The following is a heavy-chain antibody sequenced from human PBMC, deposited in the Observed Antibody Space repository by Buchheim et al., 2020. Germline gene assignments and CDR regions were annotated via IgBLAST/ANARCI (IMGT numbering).Heavy chain of an antibody. V-gene: IGHV4-39*07. CDR3: ARDVLNNWFDP. J-gene: IGHJ5*02. CDR2: IYHNGIT. CDR1: GGSISSSSYY. Sequence: QLQLQESGPGLVKPSETLSLTCTVSGGSISSSSYYWGWIRQPPGKGLEWIGYIYHNGITYYNPSLKSRVILSIDTSTNQFSLKMSSVTAADTAVYYCARDVLNNWFDPWGQGTL.